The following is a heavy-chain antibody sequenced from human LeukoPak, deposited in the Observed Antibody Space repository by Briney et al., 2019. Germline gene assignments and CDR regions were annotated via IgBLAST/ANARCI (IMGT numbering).Heavy chain of an antibody. J-gene: IGHJ6*03. CDR3: ARGYCSSTSCYGYYYYYMDV. CDR1: GGTFSSYA. V-gene: IGHV1-69*13. D-gene: IGHD2-2*01. Sequence: ASVKVSCKASGGTFSSYAIGWVRQAPGQGLEWMGGIIPIFGTANYAQKFQGRVTITADESTSTAYMELSSLRSEDTAVYYCARGYCSSTSCYGYYYYYMDVWGKGTTVTVSS. CDR2: IIPIFGTA.